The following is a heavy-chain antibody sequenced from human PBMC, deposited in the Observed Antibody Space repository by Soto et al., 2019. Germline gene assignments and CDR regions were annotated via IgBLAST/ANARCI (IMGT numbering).Heavy chain of an antibody. J-gene: IGHJ4*02. CDR3: ARDPVAGNPDY. D-gene: IGHD6-19*01. CDR2: IYYSGST. V-gene: IGHV4-31*03. Sequence: PSETLSLTCTVSGGSISSGGYYWSWIRQHPGKGLEWIGYIYYSGSTYYNPSLKSRVTISVDTSKNQFSLKLSSVTAADTAVYYCARDPVAGNPDYWGQGTLLTVSS. CDR1: GGSISSGGYY.